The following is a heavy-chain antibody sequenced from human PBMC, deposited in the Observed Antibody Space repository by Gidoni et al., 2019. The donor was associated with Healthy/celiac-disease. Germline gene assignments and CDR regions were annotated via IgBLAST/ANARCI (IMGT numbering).Heavy chain of an antibody. CDR1: GFSLSNARMG. J-gene: IGHJ4*02. Sequence: QVTLKESGPVLVKPTETLTLTCTVSGFSLSNARMGVSWIRQPPGKALEWLAHIFSNDEKSYSTSLKSRLTISKDTSKSQVVLTMTNMDPVDTATYYCARIAKMATTYYFDYWGQGTLVTVSS. D-gene: IGHD5-12*01. CDR3: ARIAKMATTYYFDY. CDR2: IFSNDEK. V-gene: IGHV2-26*01.